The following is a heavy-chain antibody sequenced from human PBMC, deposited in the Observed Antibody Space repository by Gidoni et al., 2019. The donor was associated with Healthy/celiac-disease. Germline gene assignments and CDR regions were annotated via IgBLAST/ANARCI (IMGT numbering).Heavy chain of an antibody. J-gene: IGHJ4*02. CDR2: IYYSGST. V-gene: IGHV4-39*01. CDR3: ARHLVVTAGLDY. CDR1: GGSISSSSYY. Sequence: QLQLQESGPGLVKPSETLSLTCTVSGGSISSSSYYWGWIRQPPGKGLEWIGSIYYSGSTYYNPSLKSRVTISVDTSKNQFSLKLSSVTAADTAVYYCARHLVVTAGLDYWGQGTLVTVSS. D-gene: IGHD2-15*01.